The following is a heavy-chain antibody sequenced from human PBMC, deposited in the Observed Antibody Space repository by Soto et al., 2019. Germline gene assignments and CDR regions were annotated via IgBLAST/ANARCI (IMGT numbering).Heavy chain of an antibody. D-gene: IGHD3-16*01. V-gene: IGHV2-5*02. Sequence: QITLKESGPTLVKPTQTLTLTCTFSVFSLSTSGVGVGWIRQPPGKALEWLALIYWDDDKRYSPSLKSRLTITKDTSKNQVVLTMTNMDPVDTATYYCARWMITFGMYYFDYWGQGTLVTVSS. CDR1: VFSLSTSGVG. J-gene: IGHJ4*02. CDR3: ARWMITFGMYYFDY. CDR2: IYWDDDK.